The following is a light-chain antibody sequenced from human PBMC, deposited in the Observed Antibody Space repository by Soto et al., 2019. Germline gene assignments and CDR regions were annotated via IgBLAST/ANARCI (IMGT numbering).Light chain of an antibody. CDR1: QRISSSY. J-gene: IGKJ3*01. CDR2: GAS. Sequence: EIVLKQSPGPLSLSPGERATLSCRASQRISSSYLAWYQQKPGQAPRLLVYGASSRATGIPDRFSGSGSGTDFTLTISRLEPEDFAVYYCQQYGSSRFTFGPGTKVDIK. V-gene: IGKV3-20*01. CDR3: QQYGSSRFT.